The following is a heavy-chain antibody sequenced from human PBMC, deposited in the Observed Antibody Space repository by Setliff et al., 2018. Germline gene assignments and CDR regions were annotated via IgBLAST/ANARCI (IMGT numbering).Heavy chain of an antibody. CDR1: GFGFTTFG. CDR3: TRSRGPRVVLAADFDF. Sequence: ASVKVSCKTSGFGFTTFGFSWVRQAPGQGLEWLGSISPYSGNTNYPQWLQDRVTMTIDTSATTVYMELRSLTSDDTAVYFCTRSRGPRVVLAADFDFWSQGTRVTVSS. J-gene: IGHJ4*02. V-gene: IGHV1-18*01. D-gene: IGHD3-16*01. CDR2: ISPYSGNT.